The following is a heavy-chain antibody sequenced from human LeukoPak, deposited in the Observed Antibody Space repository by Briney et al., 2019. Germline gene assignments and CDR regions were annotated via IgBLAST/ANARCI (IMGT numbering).Heavy chain of an antibody. D-gene: IGHD2-21*02. Sequence: PSETLSLTCAVYGGSFSGYYWSWIRQPPGKGLEWIGEINHSGSTNYNPSLKSRVTISVDTSKNQFSLKLSSVTAADTAVYYCATTSVVTALGRRGYFQHWGQGTLVTVSP. J-gene: IGHJ1*01. CDR1: GGSFSGYY. CDR2: INHSGST. V-gene: IGHV4-34*01. CDR3: ATTSVVTALGRRGYFQH.